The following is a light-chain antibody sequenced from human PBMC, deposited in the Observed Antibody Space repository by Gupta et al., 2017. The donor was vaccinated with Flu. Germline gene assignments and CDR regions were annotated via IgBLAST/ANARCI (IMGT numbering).Light chain of an antibody. CDR3: NSRDMSGNQV. V-gene: IGLV3-19*01. CDR1: SLRTYF. CDR2: GKN. J-gene: IGLJ1*01. Sequence: SSALSQDSAVSVALGQTVRITCQGDSLRTYFASWYQQKPGQAPVLVIYGKNNRPSGIPDRFSGSASRSTASLTITGAQAGDEADYYCNSRDMSGNQVFGTGTKVTVL.